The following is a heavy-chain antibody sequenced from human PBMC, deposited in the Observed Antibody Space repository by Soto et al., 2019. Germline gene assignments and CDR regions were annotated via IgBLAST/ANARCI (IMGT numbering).Heavy chain of an antibody. CDR1: GGSISSSNW. CDR3: ARSRVVPAPLRYFDWFPNYYYGMDV. D-gene: IGHD3-9*01. Sequence: PSETLSLTCAVSGGSISSSNWWSWVRQPPGKGLEWIGEIYHSGSTNYNPSLKSRVTISVDKSKNQFSLKLSSVTAADTAVYYCARSRVVPAPLRYFDWFPNYYYGMDVWGQGTTVTVSS. V-gene: IGHV4-4*02. CDR2: IYHSGST. J-gene: IGHJ6*02.